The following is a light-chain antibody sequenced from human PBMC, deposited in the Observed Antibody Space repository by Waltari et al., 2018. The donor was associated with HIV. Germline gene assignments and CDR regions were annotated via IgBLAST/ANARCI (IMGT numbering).Light chain of an antibody. CDR2: DVS. Sequence: QSALTQPAPVSGSPGQSITISCPGTSSDGGGYNLVSWYQQHPGKAPKLMIYDVSNRPSGVSNRFSGSKSGNTASLTISGLQAEDEADYYCSSYTSSSTLNFGGGTKLTVL. V-gene: IGLV2-14*03. J-gene: IGLJ2*01. CDR3: SSYTSSSTLN. CDR1: SSDGGGYNL.